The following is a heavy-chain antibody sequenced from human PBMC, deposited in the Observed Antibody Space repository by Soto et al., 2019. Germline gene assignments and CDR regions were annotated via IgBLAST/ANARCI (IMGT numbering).Heavy chain of an antibody. Sequence: QVQLVQSGAEVKKPGASVKVSCKASGYTFTSYDINWVRQATGQGLEWMGWMNPNSGNTGYAQKFQGRVTMTRNTSISTAYMELSSLRSEDTAVYYCARATYYYDSSGYLVTNNWFDPWGQGTLVTVSS. J-gene: IGHJ5*02. CDR3: ARATYYYDSSGYLVTNNWFDP. CDR2: MNPNSGNT. D-gene: IGHD3-22*01. CDR1: GYTFTSYD. V-gene: IGHV1-8*01.